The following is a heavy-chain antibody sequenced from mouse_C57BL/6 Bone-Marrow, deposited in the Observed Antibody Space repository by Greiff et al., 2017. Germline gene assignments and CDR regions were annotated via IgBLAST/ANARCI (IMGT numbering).Heavy chain of an antibody. CDR2: INPNSGST. V-gene: IGHV1-64*01. D-gene: IGHD1-1*01. J-gene: IGHJ3*01. CDR3: AKGDYGGSQFGY. Sequence: QVQLQQPGAELVKPGASVKLSCTASGYTFTSYWMHWVKQRPEQGLEWIGMINPNSGSTNYNEKFKSKATLTVDKSTSTAYMQLSSLTSEDAAVYYCAKGDYGGSQFGYWGQGTLVTVSA. CDR1: GYTFTSYW.